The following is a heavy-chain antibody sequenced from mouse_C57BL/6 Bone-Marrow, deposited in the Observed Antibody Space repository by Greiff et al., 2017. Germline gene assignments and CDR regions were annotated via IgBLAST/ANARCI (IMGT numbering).Heavy chain of an antibody. V-gene: IGHV5-12*01. J-gene: IGHJ3*01. CDR1: GFTFSDYY. CDR2: ISNGGGST. CDR3: ARGGNYDWFAY. Sequence: EVQRVESGGGLVQPGGSLKLSCAASGFTFSDYYMYWVRQTPEKRLEWVAYISNGGGSTYYPDTVKGRFTISRDNAKNTLYLQMSRLKSEDTAMYYCARGGNYDWFAYWGQGTLVTVSA. D-gene: IGHD2-1*01.